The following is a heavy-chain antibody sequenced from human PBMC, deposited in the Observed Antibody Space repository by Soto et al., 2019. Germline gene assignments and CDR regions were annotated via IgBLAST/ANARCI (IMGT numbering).Heavy chain of an antibody. Sequence: EVQLVESGGGLVQPGGSLRLSCAASGFTFSTYSMKWVRQAPGKGLEWVSYISSSSTTIYYADSVKGRFTVSRDNAKNSLYLQMDSLRDEDTAVYYCARNKAHGDYPAAYWGQGTLVTVS. CDR3: ARNKAHGDYPAAY. CDR1: GFTFSTYS. D-gene: IGHD4-17*01. J-gene: IGHJ4*02. CDR2: ISSSSTTI. V-gene: IGHV3-48*02.